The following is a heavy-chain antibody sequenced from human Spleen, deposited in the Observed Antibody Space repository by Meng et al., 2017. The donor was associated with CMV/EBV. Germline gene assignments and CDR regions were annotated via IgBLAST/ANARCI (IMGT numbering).Heavy chain of an antibody. CDR2: IIPMLGIA. Sequence: SVKVSCKASGGTFSSYGFSWVPQAPGQGLEWMGGIIPMLGIANYAQNFRGRVTIIADKSTTTTYVELSSLRSEDTAVYYCARQYIAVTGTAGAFDLWGQGTMVTVSS. V-gene: IGHV1-69*10. CDR3: ARQYIAVTGTAGAFDL. D-gene: IGHD6-19*01. CDR1: GGTFSSYG. J-gene: IGHJ3*01.